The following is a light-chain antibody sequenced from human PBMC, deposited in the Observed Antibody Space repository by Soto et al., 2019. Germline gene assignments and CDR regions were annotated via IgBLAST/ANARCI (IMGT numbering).Light chain of an antibody. V-gene: IGKV3-20*01. CDR2: VAS. CDR3: QQYENSPYT. CDR1: QSVTRSY. Sequence: EIVLTQSLGTLSLSPGERATLSCRASQSVTRSYLAWYQPKPGQAPRLLIYVASSRATGIPDRFSGSGSGTDFTITISKLEPEDFAVYYCQQYENSPYTFGQGTKLEIK. J-gene: IGKJ2*01.